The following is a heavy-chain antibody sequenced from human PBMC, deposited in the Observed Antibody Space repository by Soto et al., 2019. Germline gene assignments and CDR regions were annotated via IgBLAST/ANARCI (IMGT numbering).Heavy chain of an antibody. Sequence: QVQLVQSGAEVKKPGSSVKVSCKASGGTFSSYTISWVRQAPGQGLEWMGRIIPILGIANYAQKFQGRVTITADKSTSTAYMELSSLRSEDTAVYYCASEGQLVRQFDYWGQGTLVTVSS. CDR1: GGTFSSYT. D-gene: IGHD6-6*01. CDR3: ASEGQLVRQFDY. CDR2: IIPILGIA. V-gene: IGHV1-69*02. J-gene: IGHJ4*02.